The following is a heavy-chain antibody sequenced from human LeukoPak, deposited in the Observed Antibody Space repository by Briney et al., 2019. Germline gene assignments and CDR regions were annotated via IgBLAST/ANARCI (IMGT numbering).Heavy chain of an antibody. CDR2: VYASGST. V-gene: IGHV4-4*07. Sequence: SETLSLTCTVSGVSIGNYYWNWIRHSAGKGVEWIGRVYASGSTNYNPSLKSRVTMSMDKSKNQFSLRLTSVTAADTAVYYCARDFYADNGHSPLDSWGLGALVTVSS. J-gene: IGHJ5*01. CDR1: GVSIGNYY. D-gene: IGHD3-16*01. CDR3: ARDFYADNGHSPLDS.